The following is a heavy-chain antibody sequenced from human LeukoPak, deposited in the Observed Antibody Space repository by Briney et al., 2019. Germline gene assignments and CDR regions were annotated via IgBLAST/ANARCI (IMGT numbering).Heavy chain of an antibody. CDR1: GSTFSSYG. CDR3: ARDRVVIARYDAFDI. V-gene: IGHV1-18*01. CDR2: ITAYSGNT. D-gene: IGHD2-21*01. J-gene: IGHJ3*02. Sequence: APVEVCYNAAGSTFSSYGISGGRAAPGQGQEWMGWITAYSGNTNYAQTLQGRVTTTTDTSTSTAYMELRSLRSDDTAVYYCARDRVVIARYDAFDIWGQGTMVTVSS.